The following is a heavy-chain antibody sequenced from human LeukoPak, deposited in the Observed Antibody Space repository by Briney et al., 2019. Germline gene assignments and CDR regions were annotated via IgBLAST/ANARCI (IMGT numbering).Heavy chain of an antibody. CDR1: GGSISGYY. D-gene: IGHD6-13*01. CDR2: THTSGST. V-gene: IGHV4-4*07. Sequence: PSETLSLTCTVSGGSISGYYWGWIRQPAGKGLEWIGLTHTSGSTNYSPSLKSRVTMSVDTAQNQFFLKLSSVTAADTAVYYCARGASFSSSHNWFDPWGQGTLVTVSS. J-gene: IGHJ5*02. CDR3: ARGASFSSSHNWFDP.